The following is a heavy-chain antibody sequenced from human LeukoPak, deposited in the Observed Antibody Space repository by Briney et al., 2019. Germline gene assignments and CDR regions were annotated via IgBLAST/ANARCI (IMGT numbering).Heavy chain of an antibody. J-gene: IGHJ6*03. D-gene: IGHD3-3*01. CDR1: GFTFSSYE. CDR3: ARGGYDFWSGYLAYYYYYMDV. Sequence: PGGSLRLSCAASGFTFSSYEMNWVRQAPGKGLEWVANIKQDGSEKYYVDSVKGRFTISRDNAKNSLYLQMNSLRAEDTAVYYCARGGYDFWSGYLAYYYYYMDVWGKGTTVTVSS. CDR2: IKQDGSEK. V-gene: IGHV3-7*01.